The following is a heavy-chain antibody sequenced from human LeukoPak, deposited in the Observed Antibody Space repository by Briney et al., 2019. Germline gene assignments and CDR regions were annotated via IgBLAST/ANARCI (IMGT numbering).Heavy chain of an antibody. D-gene: IGHD2-2*01. CDR2: IYTSGST. Sequence: PSETLSLTCTVSGGSISSGGYYWSWIRQPPGKGLEWIGRIYTSGSTNYNPSLKSRVTMSVDTSKNQFSLKLSSVTAADTAVYYCARGPCSSTSCSGWDFDYWGQGTLVTVSS. CDR1: GGSISSGGYY. CDR3: ARGPCSSTSCSGWDFDY. V-gene: IGHV4-61*02. J-gene: IGHJ4*02.